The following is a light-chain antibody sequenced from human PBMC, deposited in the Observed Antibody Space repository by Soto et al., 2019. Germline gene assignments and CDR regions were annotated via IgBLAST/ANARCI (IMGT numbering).Light chain of an antibody. J-gene: IGLJ1*01. CDR1: SSDAGGYNY. V-gene: IGLV2-14*01. Sequence: QSARTQPAPVSGSPGQSITISCTGTSSDAGGYNYVSWYQQHPGKAPKFMIYDVSNRPSGVSNRFSGSKSGNTASLTISGLQAEDEADYYCCSYTTSNTRQIVFGTGTKVTVL. CDR3: CSYTTSNTRQIV. CDR2: DVS.